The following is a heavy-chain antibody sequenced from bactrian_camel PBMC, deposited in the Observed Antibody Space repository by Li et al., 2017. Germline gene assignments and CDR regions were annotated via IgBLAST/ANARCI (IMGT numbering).Heavy chain of an antibody. CDR1: GYTASTYC. D-gene: IGHD5*01. CDR2: IATGSGNT. J-gene: IGHJ4*01. V-gene: IGHV3S1*01. Sequence: QVQLVESGGGSVQAGGSLRLSCRASGYTASTYCMAWFRQAPGKEREGVARIATGSGNTYYADSVKGRFTISQDNAKNTLYLQLSSLKTEDTAMYYCTSPDIWGGSVGQGTQVTVS.